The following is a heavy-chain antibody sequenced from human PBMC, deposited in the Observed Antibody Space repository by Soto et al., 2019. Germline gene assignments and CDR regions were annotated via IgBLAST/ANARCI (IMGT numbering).Heavy chain of an antibody. J-gene: IGHJ6*02. Sequence: ASVKVSCKASGYTFTIYDINWVRQATGQGLEWMGWMNPNSGNTGYAQKFQGRVTMTRNTSISTAYMELSSLRSEDTAVYYCARAYFGELDYYYYYYGMDVWGQGTTVTVSS. CDR3: ARAYFGELDYYYYYYGMDV. CDR1: GYTFTIYD. V-gene: IGHV1-8*01. D-gene: IGHD3-10*01. CDR2: MNPNSGNT.